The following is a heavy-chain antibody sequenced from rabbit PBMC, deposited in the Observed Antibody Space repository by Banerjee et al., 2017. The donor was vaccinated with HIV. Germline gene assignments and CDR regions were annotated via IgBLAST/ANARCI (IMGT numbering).Heavy chain of an antibody. V-gene: IGHV1S45*01. CDR2: IDPVFGST. CDR1: GFSFSNKYV. D-gene: IGHD4-1*01. J-gene: IGHJ6*01. Sequence: QEQLEESGGDLVKPEGSLTLTCTASGFSFSNKYVMCWVRQAPGKGLEWIGYIDPVFGSTYYASWVNGRFTISSHSAQNTLYLQLNSLTAADTATYFCARRLDYSSGSVYGMDLWGPGTLVTVS. CDR3: ARRLDYSSGSVYGMDL.